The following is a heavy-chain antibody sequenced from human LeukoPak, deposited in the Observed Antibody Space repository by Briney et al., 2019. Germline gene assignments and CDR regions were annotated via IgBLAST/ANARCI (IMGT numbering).Heavy chain of an antibody. V-gene: IGHV1-8*01. CDR3: AKDLILWFGESYSPYFDY. CDR2: MNPNSGNT. J-gene: IGHJ4*02. CDR1: GYTFTSYD. Sequence: ASVKVSCKASGYTFTSYDINWVRQATGQGLEWMGWMNPNSGNTGYAQKFQGRVTMTRNSSITTAYMELSSLRSEDTAVYYCAKDLILWFGESYSPYFDYWGQGTLVTVSS. D-gene: IGHD3-10*01.